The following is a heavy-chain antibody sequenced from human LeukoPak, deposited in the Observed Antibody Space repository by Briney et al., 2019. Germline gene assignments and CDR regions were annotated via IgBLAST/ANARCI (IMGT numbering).Heavy chain of an antibody. CDR3: ARVLRPGWFGEGGMDV. J-gene: IGHJ6*02. V-gene: IGHV3-7*01. D-gene: IGHD3-10*01. Sequence: GVLRLSCAASGFTFSSYWMSWVRHAPGKGLEWVANIKQDGSEKYYVDSVKGRFTISRDNAKNSLYLQMNSLRAEDTAVYYCARVLRPGWFGEGGMDVWGQGTTVTVSS. CDR1: GFTFSSYW. CDR2: IKQDGSEK.